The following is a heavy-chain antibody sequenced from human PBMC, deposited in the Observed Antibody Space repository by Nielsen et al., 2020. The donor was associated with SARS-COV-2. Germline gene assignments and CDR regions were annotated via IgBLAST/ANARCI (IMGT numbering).Heavy chain of an antibody. J-gene: IGHJ3*02. Sequence: SETLSLTCAVSGGSISSGGYSWSWIRQPPGKGLEWIGYIYHSGRTYYNPSLKSRVTISVDRSKNQFSLKLSSVTAADTAVYYCARGGRITFGGADDAFDIWGQGAMVTVSS. V-gene: IGHV4-30-2*01. D-gene: IGHD3-16*01. CDR2: IYHSGRT. CDR1: GGSISSGGYS. CDR3: ARGGRITFGGADDAFDI.